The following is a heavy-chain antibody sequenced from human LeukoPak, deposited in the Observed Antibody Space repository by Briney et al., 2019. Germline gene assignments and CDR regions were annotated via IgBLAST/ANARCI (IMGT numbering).Heavy chain of an antibody. J-gene: IGHJ4*02. D-gene: IGHD6-13*01. V-gene: IGHV4-38-2*02. CDR2: IYHSGST. Sequence: SETLSLTCTVSGYSISSGYYWGWIRQPPGKGLEWVGSIYHSGSTYYNPSLKSRVTISVDTSRNQFSLKLSSVTAADTAVYYCASDRVQQLVGPALFDYGGQGTLVTVSS. CDR1: GYSISSGYY. CDR3: ASDRVQQLVGPALFDY.